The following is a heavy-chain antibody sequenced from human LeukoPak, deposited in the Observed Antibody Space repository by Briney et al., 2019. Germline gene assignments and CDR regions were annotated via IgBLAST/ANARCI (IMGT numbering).Heavy chain of an antibody. D-gene: IGHD6-13*01. CDR3: AMGIAAAGTISEFDY. J-gene: IGHJ4*02. Sequence: GESLKISCKGSGYSFTSYWIGWVRQMPGKGLEWMGIIYPGDSDTRYSPSSQGQVTISADKSISTAYLQWSSLKASDTAMYYCAMGIAAAGTISEFDYWGQGTLVTVSS. V-gene: IGHV5-51*01. CDR1: GYSFTSYW. CDR2: IYPGDSDT.